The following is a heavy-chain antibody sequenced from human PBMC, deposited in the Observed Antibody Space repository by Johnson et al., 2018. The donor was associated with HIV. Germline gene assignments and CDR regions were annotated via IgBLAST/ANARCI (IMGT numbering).Heavy chain of an antibody. V-gene: IGHV3-23*04. CDR3: GKYIYGYDAFDI. Sequence: VQLVESGGGLVQPGGSLRLSCAASGFTFGSYVMSWVRQAPGKGLEWVSAISGSGASTYYADSLKGRCTISRDNSKNTLYLQMNRLRAEDTALYYCGKYIYGYDAFDIWGQGTMVTVSS. J-gene: IGHJ3*02. D-gene: IGHD5-18*01. CDR2: ISGSGAST. CDR1: GFTFGSYV.